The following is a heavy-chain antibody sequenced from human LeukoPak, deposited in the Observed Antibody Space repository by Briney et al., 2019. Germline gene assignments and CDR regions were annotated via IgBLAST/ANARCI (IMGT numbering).Heavy chain of an antibody. CDR1: GFTFDDYG. Sequence: GGSLRLSCAASGFTFDDYGMSWVRQAPGKGLEWVPGINWNGGSTGYADSVKGRFTISRDNAKNSLYLQMNSLRAEDTALYYCAINYYYDSSGYYKYWGQGTLVTVSS. V-gene: IGHV3-20*04. D-gene: IGHD3-22*01. CDR2: INWNGGST. J-gene: IGHJ4*02. CDR3: AINYYYDSSGYYKY.